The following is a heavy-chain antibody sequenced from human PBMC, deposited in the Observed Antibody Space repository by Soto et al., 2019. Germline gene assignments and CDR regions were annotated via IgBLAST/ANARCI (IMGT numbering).Heavy chain of an antibody. V-gene: IGHV3-53*01. D-gene: IGHD7-27*01. J-gene: IGHJ4*02. CDR1: GLSVKSAY. CDR3: ARDGDGGWGN. CDR2: ISGGGET. Sequence: GGSLRLSCAVSGLSVKSAYMSWVRQAPGKGLEWISYISGGGETFYSDSVKGRFTISRDNSKNTLFLQMNYVRVDDTAMYYCARDGDGGWGNWGQGAQVTVSS.